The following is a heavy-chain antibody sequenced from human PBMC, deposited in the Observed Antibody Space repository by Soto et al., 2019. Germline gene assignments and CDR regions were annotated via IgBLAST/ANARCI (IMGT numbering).Heavy chain of an antibody. D-gene: IGHD2-15*01. J-gene: IGHJ4*02. CDR3: ARSGGSNSWYGVFDF. Sequence: QVQLQESGPGLVKPSQTLSLTCTVSSDSITSGPYYWSWVRQHPGRGLEWIGYIYYRGNSYYNPSLKSRISISLYRSKNQFSLELNSVTAADTAVYYCARSGGSNSWYGVFDFWGQGTLVTVSS. CDR2: IYYRGNS. V-gene: IGHV4-31*03. CDR1: SDSITSGPYY.